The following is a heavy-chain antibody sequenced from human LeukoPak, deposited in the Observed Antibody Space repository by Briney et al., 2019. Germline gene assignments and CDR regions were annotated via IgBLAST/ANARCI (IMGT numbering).Heavy chain of an antibody. J-gene: IGHJ4*01. Sequence: SQTLSLTCAISVDSVSSNRAPWNWIRRSPSRGLEWLGRTYWRSRWLTDYAMSVKSRITVTPDTSKNQFSLHLNSVTPEDTAVYYCTRDAPGPDTNFDYWGQGTLVTVSS. V-gene: IGHV6-1*01. CDR2: TYWRSRWLT. CDR1: VDSVSSNRAP. CDR3: TRDAPGPDTNFDY.